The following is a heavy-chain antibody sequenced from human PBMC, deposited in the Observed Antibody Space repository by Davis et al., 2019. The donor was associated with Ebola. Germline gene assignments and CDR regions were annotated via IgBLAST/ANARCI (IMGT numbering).Heavy chain of an antibody. Sequence: PSETLSLTCTVSGGSISSSSYYWGWISQPPGKGLEWIGSIYYSGSTYYNPSLKSRVTISVDTSKNQFSLKLSSVTAADTAVYYCARHSDGSGSYSTHYYYYGMDVWGQGTTVTVSS. CDR2: IYYSGST. D-gene: IGHD3-10*01. CDR1: GGSISSSSYY. J-gene: IGHJ6*02. V-gene: IGHV4-39*01. CDR3: ARHSDGSGSYSTHYYYYGMDV.